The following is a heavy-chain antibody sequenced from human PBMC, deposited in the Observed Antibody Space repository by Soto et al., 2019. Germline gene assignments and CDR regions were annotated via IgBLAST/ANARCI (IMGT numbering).Heavy chain of an antibody. CDR1: GFTFSSYG. CDR3: AKDTTLYYDSSTPDY. CDR2: ISYDGSNK. D-gene: IGHD3-22*01. Sequence: GGSLRLSCAASGFTFSSYGMHWVRQAPGKGLEWVAVISYDGSNKYYADSVKGRFTISRDNSKNTLYLQMNSLRAEDTAVYYCAKDTTLYYDSSTPDYWGQGTLVTVS. J-gene: IGHJ4*02. V-gene: IGHV3-30*18.